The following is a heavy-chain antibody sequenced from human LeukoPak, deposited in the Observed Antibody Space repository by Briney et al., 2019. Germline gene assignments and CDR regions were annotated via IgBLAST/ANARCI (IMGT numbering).Heavy chain of an antibody. Sequence: ASVKVSCKASGYTFSSYGITWVRQAPGQGLEWMGWISANNGDTNYAQNLQGRVTMTTDTSTSTAYVELRTLRSDDTAVYYCARAGIVGPNCPRLSDCWGQGTLVIV. CDR3: ARAGIVGPNCPRLSDC. V-gene: IGHV1-18*01. D-gene: IGHD1-26*01. J-gene: IGHJ4*02. CDR1: GYTFSSYG. CDR2: ISANNGDT.